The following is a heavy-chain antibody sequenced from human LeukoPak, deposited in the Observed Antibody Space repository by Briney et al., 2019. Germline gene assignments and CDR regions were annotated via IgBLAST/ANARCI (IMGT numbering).Heavy chain of an antibody. Sequence: SETLSPTCTVSGGSISSYYWSWIRQPAGKGLEWIGRIYTSGSTNYNPSLKSRVTMSVDTSKNQFSLKLSSVTAADTAVYYCARDQNPGVYFDYWGQGTLVTVSS. CDR2: IYTSGST. V-gene: IGHV4-4*07. J-gene: IGHJ4*02. CDR3: ARDQNPGVYFDY. D-gene: IGHD1-14*01. CDR1: GGSISSYY.